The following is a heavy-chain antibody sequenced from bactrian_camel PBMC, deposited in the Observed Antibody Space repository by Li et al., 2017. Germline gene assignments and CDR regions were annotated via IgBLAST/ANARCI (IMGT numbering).Heavy chain of an antibody. D-gene: IGHD4*01. Sequence: QLVESGGGLVQPWGSLTLSCAASGFTFNAYGLSWVRQAPGNGLEWVSTIHRGGGSITYADTVKGQFTISVDNAKNTVYLQLNSLKTEDSAMYYCKPGGRYYTDYAPNGYWGQGTQVTVS. CDR2: IHRGGGSI. CDR3: KPGGRYYTDYAPNGY. J-gene: IGHJ4*01. V-gene: IGHV3S40*01. CDR1: GFTFNAYG.